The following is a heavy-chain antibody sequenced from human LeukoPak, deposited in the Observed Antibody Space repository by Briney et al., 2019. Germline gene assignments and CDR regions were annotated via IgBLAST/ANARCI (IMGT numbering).Heavy chain of an antibody. Sequence: SETLSLTCTVSGGSISSYYWSWIRQPAGKGLEWIGRIYTSGSTNYNPSLKSRVTMSVDTSKNQFSLKLSSVTAADTAVYYCAKPYSSGWSRHFDYWGQGTLVTVSS. CDR1: GGSISSYY. V-gene: IGHV4-4*07. CDR2: IYTSGST. D-gene: IGHD6-19*01. CDR3: AKPYSSGWSRHFDY. J-gene: IGHJ4*02.